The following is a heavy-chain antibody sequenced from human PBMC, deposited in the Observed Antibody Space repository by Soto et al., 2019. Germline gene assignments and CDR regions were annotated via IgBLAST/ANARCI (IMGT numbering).Heavy chain of an antibody. J-gene: IGHJ3*02. Sequence: GGSLRLSCAASGFTFRRFGMHWIRQAPGKGMEWVALISYDGTNKYYADSVRGRFTISRDNSKNTLYLEMNTLRVEDTGVYYCAKVLPGTGLDGGGDAFDIWGQGRMATGSS. CDR2: ISYDGTNK. D-gene: IGHD2-8*02. CDR1: GFTFRRFG. V-gene: IGHV3-30*18. CDR3: AKVLPGTGLDGGGDAFDI.